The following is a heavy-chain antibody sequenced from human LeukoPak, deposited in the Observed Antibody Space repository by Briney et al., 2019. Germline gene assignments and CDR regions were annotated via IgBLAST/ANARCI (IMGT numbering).Heavy chain of an antibody. Sequence: GGSLRLSCAASGFTFSSYATTWVRQAPGKGLECVSAISGNGYDTYYADSVKGRFTISRDNSKNTLYLQMNSLRAEDTALYYCAKKVVVGATSPYSDFQDWGQGTLVTVSS. D-gene: IGHD1-26*01. CDR1: GFTFSSYA. J-gene: IGHJ1*01. V-gene: IGHV3-23*01. CDR3: AKKVVVGATSPYSDFQD. CDR2: ISGNGYDT.